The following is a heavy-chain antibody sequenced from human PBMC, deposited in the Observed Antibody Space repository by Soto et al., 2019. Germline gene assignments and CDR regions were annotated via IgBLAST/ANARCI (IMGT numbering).Heavy chain of an antibody. CDR3: ARSSGWRQVGVYNYGLDV. D-gene: IGHD2-8*01. V-gene: IGHV3-11*06. CDR1: GFFLSNNW. Sequence: QGQLVESGGGWVKPGESLRLSCIGSGFFLSNNWMTWIRQAPGKGLEWGSYISASGDYTIYADSLKGRFTISRDNARNSLWLQINSLTAEDTAVYYCARSSGWRQVGVYNYGLDVWGQGTTVIVSS. J-gene: IGHJ6*02. CDR2: ISASGDYT.